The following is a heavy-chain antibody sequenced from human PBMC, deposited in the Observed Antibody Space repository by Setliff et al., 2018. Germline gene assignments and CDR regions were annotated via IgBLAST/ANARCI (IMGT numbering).Heavy chain of an antibody. Sequence: SETLSLTCAVYGDSFSDYYWSWIRQPPGKGLEWIEEINHRGSTNYSPSLQSRVSISLDTSQSQFSLRLSSVTAADTALYFCARVRNDYPYYIDSWGQGTLVTVSS. CDR2: INHRGST. V-gene: IGHV4-34*01. J-gene: IGHJ4*02. CDR3: ARVRNDYPYYIDS. D-gene: IGHD4-17*01. CDR1: GDSFSDYY.